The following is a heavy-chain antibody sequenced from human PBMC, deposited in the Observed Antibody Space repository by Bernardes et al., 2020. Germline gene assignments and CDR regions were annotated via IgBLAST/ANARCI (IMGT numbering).Heavy chain of an antibody. V-gene: IGHV6-1*01. Sequence: QPLSLTCAISVDSVSSNSAAWNCIRQSPSRGLEWLGRTCYRSKWYNDYAVSVKSRITINPDTSKNQFSLQLNSVTPEDTAVYYCARSSGAAAGKVAYWGQGTLVTVSS. CDR1: VDSVSSNSAA. CDR2: TCYRSKWYN. CDR3: ARSSGAAAGKVAY. J-gene: IGHJ4*02. D-gene: IGHD6-13*01.